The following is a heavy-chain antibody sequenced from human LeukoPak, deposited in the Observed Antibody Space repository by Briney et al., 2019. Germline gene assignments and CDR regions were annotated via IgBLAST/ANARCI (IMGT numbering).Heavy chain of an antibody. CDR3: ARAGQYHHNSAGYFPDY. CDR1: GDSISSGDSY. Sequence: KPSETLSLTCTVSGDSISSGDSYWSWIRQPPGKGLEWIGSIYYSGSTYYNPSLKSRVTVSVDTSKDKFSLKLSSVTAADTAIYYCARAGQYHHNSAGYFPDYWGQGTLVTVSS. D-gene: IGHD3-22*01. CDR2: IYYSGST. J-gene: IGHJ4*02. V-gene: IGHV4-30-4*01.